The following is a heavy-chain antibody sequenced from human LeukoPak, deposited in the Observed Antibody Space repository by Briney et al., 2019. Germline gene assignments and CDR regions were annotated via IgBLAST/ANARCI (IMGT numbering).Heavy chain of an antibody. V-gene: IGHV4-30-4*08. J-gene: IGHJ4*02. CDR3: ASETSSGWSQSVHY. Sequence: SQTLSLTCTVSGGSISSGDYYWSWIRQPPGKGLEWIEYIYYSGSTYYTPSLKTRVTISADTSKNQISLKLSSVTAADTAVYYCASETSSGWSQSVHYWGQGTLVTVSS. CDR2: IYYSGST. CDR1: GGSISSGDYY. D-gene: IGHD6-19*01.